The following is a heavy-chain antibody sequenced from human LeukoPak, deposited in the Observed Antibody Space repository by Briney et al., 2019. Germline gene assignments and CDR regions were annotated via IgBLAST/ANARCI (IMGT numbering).Heavy chain of an antibody. J-gene: IGHJ6*03. Sequence: GGSLRLSRAASGFTFSSYAMSWVRQAPGKGLEWVSAISGSGGSTYYADSVKGRFTISRDNSENTLYLQMNSLRAEDTAVYYCAKRRGLELLYYYYMDVWGKGTTVTVSS. CDR3: AKRRGLELLYYYYMDV. CDR2: ISGSGGST. CDR1: GFTFSSYA. D-gene: IGHD1-7*01. V-gene: IGHV3-23*01.